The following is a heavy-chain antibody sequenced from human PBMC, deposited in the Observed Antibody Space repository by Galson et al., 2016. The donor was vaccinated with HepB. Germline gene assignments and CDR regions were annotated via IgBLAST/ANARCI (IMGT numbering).Heavy chain of an antibody. V-gene: IGHV3-33*01. Sequence: SLRLSCAVSGFTFSSYGMHWVRQAPGRGLEWVAVIWYAGSNKYYADYVKGRFTISRDNAKNTLYLQMNSLRAEDTAVYYCARDPSYYSGMDVWGQGTTVTVSS. CDR2: IWYAGSNK. CDR3: ARDPSYYSGMDV. CDR1: GFTFSSYG. J-gene: IGHJ6*02.